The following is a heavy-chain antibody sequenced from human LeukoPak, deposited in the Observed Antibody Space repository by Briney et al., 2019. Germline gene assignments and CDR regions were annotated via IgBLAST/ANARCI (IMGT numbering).Heavy chain of an antibody. CDR1: GGSMSSYY. V-gene: IGHV4-59*01. D-gene: IGHD6-19*01. Sequence: SETLSLTCTVSGGSMSSYYWSWIRQPPGKGLEWIGYIYYSGSTNYNPSLKSRVTISVDTSKNQFSLKLSSVTAADTAVYYCARETVAGGFDYWGQGTLVTVSS. CDR2: IYYSGST. J-gene: IGHJ4*02. CDR3: ARETVAGGFDY.